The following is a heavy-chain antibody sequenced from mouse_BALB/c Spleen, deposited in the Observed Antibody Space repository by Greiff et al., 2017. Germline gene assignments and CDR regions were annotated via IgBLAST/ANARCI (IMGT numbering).Heavy chain of an antibody. CDR3: ARGREGYYGNYDAMDY. Sequence: QVHVKQSGPELVKPGASVRISCKASGYTFTSYYIHWVKQRPGQGLEWIGWIYPGNVNTKYNEKFKGKATLTADKSSSTAYMQLSSLTSEDSAVYFCARGREGYYGNYDAMDYWGQGTSVTVSS. J-gene: IGHJ4*01. V-gene: IGHV1S56*01. CDR2: IYPGNVNT. D-gene: IGHD2-1*01. CDR1: GYTFTSYY.